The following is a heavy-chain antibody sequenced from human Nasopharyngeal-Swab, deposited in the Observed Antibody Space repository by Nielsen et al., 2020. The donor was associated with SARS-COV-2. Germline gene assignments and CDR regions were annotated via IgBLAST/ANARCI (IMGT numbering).Heavy chain of an antibody. J-gene: IGHJ5*02. V-gene: IGHV3-21*01. CDR1: GFTFSSYS. D-gene: IGHD4-17*01. CDR3: ARDRLYGDYEVGWFDP. CDR2: ISSSSSYI. Sequence: GESLKISCAASGFTFSSYSMNWVRQAPGKGLEWVSSISSSSSYIYYADSVKGRFTISRDNAKNSLYLQMNRLRAEDTAVYYCARDRLYGDYEVGWFDPWGQGTLVTVSS.